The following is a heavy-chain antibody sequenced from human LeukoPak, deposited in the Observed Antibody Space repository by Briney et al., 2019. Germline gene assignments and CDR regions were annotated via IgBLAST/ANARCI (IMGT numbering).Heavy chain of an antibody. CDR2: ISGSGGST. CDR1: GFTFSSYA. D-gene: IGHD4-17*01. J-gene: IGHJ4*02. CDR3: AKRGMKLGDYPYYFDY. V-gene: IGHV3-23*01. Sequence: PGRSLRLSCAASGFTFSSYAMSWVRQAPGKGLEWVSAISGSGGSTYYADSVKGRFTISRDNSKNTLYLQMNSLRAEDTAVYYCAKRGMKLGDYPYYFDYWGQGTLVTVSS.